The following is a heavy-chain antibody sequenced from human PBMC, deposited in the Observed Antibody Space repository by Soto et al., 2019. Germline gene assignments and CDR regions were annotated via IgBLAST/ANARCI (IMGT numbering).Heavy chain of an antibody. CDR1: GGSISSYY. V-gene: IGHV4-59*01. Sequence: SETLSLTCTVSGGSISSYYWSWIRQPPGKGLEWIGYIYYSGSTNYNPSLKSRVTISVDTSKNQFSLKLSSVTAADTAVYYCAGSNYSSGWDNWFDPWGQGTLVTVSS. D-gene: IGHD6-19*01. CDR2: IYYSGST. CDR3: AGSNYSSGWDNWFDP. J-gene: IGHJ5*02.